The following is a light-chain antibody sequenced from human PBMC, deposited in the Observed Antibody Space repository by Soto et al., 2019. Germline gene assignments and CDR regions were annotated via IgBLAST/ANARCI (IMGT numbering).Light chain of an antibody. CDR3: SSYTSSSTRV. Sequence: QSVLTQPASVSGSPGQSITISCTGTSSDVGSYNYVSWYQQHPGKAPKLMIYEVSNRPSGVSNRFSGSKSGTTASLTISGLQAEDEANYYCSSYTSSSTRVFGGGTQLTVL. V-gene: IGLV2-14*01. CDR2: EVS. J-gene: IGLJ3*02. CDR1: SSDVGSYNY.